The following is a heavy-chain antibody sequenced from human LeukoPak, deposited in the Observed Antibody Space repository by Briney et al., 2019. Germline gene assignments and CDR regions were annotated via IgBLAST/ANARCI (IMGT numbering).Heavy chain of an antibody. CDR2: ISDRGGST. CDR1: GFTLNNYG. V-gene: IGHV3-23*01. Sequence: GGSLRLSCAVSGFTLNNYGMTWVRQAPGKGLEWVAGISDRGGSTKYADSVKGRFTISRDNPKNTLYLQMNSLRAEDTAVYFCAKRGVVIRVILVGFHKEAYYFESWGQGALVTVSA. J-gene: IGHJ4*02. CDR3: AKRGVVIRVILVGFHKEAYYFES. D-gene: IGHD3/OR15-3a*01.